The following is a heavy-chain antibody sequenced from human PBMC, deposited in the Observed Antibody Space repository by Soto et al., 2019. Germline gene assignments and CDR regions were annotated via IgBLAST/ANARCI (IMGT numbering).Heavy chain of an antibody. D-gene: IGHD3-22*01. CDR1: GFTFSGHG. CDR2: IWYDGGNT. CDR3: ARDWLHDSSGAIDM. Sequence: GESLKISCAASGFTFSGHGMHWVRQAPGKGLEWVAVIWYDGGNTYYGDSVKGRFTISRDNSRNTLYLEMNSLRAEDTSVYYCARDWLHDSSGAIDMWGQGTMVTVS. J-gene: IGHJ3*02. V-gene: IGHV3-33*01.